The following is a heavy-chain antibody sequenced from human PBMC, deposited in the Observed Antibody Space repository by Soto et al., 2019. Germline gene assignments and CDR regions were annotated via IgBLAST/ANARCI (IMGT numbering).Heavy chain of an antibody. D-gene: IGHD2-2*01. CDR1: GYSFTSYW. J-gene: IGHJ6*02. Sequence: PGESLNISCKGSGYSFTSYWIGWVRQMPGKGLEWMGIIYPGDSDTRYSPSFQGQVTISADKSISTAYLQWSSLKASDTAMYYCARSKDIVVVPAAGGYYYYYYGMDVWGQGTTVTVSS. CDR2: IYPGDSDT. CDR3: ARSKDIVVVPAAGGYYYYYYGMDV. V-gene: IGHV5-51*01.